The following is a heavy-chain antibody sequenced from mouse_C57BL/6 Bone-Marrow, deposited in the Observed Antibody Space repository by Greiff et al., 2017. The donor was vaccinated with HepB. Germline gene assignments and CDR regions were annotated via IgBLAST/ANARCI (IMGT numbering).Heavy chain of an antibody. CDR1: GFTFSNYW. CDR2: IRLKSDNYAT. CDR3: TGIYYYGSSWDY. V-gene: IGHV6-3*01. D-gene: IGHD1-1*01. Sequence: EVKLEESGGGLVQPGGSMKLSCVASGFTFSNYWMNWVRQSPEKGLEWVAQIRLKSDNYATHYAESVKGRFTISRDDSKSSVYLQMNNLRADDTGIYYCTGIYYYGSSWDYWGQGTTLTVSS. J-gene: IGHJ2*01.